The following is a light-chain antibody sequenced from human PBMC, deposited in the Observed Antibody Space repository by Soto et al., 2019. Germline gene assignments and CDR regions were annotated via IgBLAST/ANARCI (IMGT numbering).Light chain of an antibody. CDR2: LESSGSQ. J-gene: IGLJ3*02. Sequence: QPVLTQSSSASASLGSSVNLTCALSSGHRSYIIAWHQQQPGKAPRFLMRLESSGSQNKGSGVPDRFSGSSSGAARYLTISSLQSEDEADYYCETWNSNTRVFGGGTKLTVL. CDR3: ETWNSNTRV. CDR1: SGHRSYI. V-gene: IGLV4-60*03.